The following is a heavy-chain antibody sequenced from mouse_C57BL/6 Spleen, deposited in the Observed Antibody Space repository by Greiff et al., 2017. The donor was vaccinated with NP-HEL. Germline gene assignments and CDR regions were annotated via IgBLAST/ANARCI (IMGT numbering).Heavy chain of an antibody. CDR3: ARIYGSSYLYAMDY. J-gene: IGHJ4*01. CDR2: IWSGGST. D-gene: IGHD1-1*01. CDR1: GFSLTSYG. Sequence: VKLMESGPGLVQPSQSLSITCTVSGFSLTSYGVHWVRQSPGKGLEWLGVIWSGGSTDYNAAFISRLSISKDNSKSQVFFKMNSLQADDTAIYYCARIYGSSYLYAMDYWGQGTSVTVSS. V-gene: IGHV2-2*01.